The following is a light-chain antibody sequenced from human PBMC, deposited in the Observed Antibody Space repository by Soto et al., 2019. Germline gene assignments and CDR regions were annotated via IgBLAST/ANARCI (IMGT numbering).Light chain of an antibody. CDR2: GAS. CDR1: QSISSY. V-gene: IGKV1-39*01. Sequence: DIQMTQSPSSLSASVGDRVTITCRASQSISSYLNWYQQKPGKAPKLLIYGASNLQRGVPSRFTGSGAGTEFTLTISSLQPEDFATYYCQQSYSIPITFGQGTKVDIK. CDR3: QQSYSIPIT. J-gene: IGKJ1*01.